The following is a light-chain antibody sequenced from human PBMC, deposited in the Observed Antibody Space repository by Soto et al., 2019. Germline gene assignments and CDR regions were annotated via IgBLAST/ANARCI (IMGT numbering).Light chain of an antibody. CDR1: SSNIGAGYA. J-gene: IGLJ2*01. Sequence: QAVVTQPPSVSGAPGQRITISCTGSSSNIGAGYAVRWYQYLPGTAPKLLIFDNNNRPSGVPDRFSGSKSGTSASLAITGLQAEDEADYYCQSFDSSLSVVVFGGGTKLTVL. CDR2: DNN. V-gene: IGLV1-40*01. CDR3: QSFDSSLSVVV.